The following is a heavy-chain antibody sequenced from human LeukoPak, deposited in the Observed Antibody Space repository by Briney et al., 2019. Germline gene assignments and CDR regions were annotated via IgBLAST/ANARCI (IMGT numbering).Heavy chain of an antibody. CDR2: IIPILGTA. D-gene: IGHD3-10*01. CDR3: ARDRYYYGSGSYYNSHWFDP. CDR1: GGTFSSYA. V-gene: IGHV1-69*13. J-gene: IGHJ5*02. Sequence: ASVKVSCKASGGTFSSYAISWVRQAPGQGLEWMGGIIPILGTANYAQKFQGRVTITADESTSTAYMELSSLRSEDTAVYYCARDRYYYGSGSYYNSHWFDPWGQGTLVTVSS.